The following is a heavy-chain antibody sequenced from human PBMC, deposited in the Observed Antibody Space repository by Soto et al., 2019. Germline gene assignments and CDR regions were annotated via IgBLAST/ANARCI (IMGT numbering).Heavy chain of an antibody. J-gene: IGHJ4*02. V-gene: IGHV1-69*13. Sequence: SVKVSCKASGGTFSSYAISWVRQAPGQGLEWMGGIIPIFGTANYAQKFQGRVTITADEYTSTAYMELSSLRSEDTAVYYCARGGTYYDSSFDYWGQGNLVTVSS. CDR3: ARGGTYYDSSFDY. D-gene: IGHD3-22*01. CDR2: IIPIFGTA. CDR1: GGTFSSYA.